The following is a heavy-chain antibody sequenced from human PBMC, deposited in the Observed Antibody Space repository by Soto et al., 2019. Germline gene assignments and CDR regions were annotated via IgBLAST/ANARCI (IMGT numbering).Heavy chain of an antibody. CDR3: TREQSGDNYFDP. CDR1: GAALSSGVYF. V-gene: IGHV4-61*08. J-gene: IGHJ5*02. Sequence: SETLSLTCTVSGAALSSGVYFYTWVRQPPGKGLEWLGYIYYSGGTNYNPSLKSRVTISLDKSKSQFSLRLISVTAADTAVYYCTREQSGDNYFDPWGQGTLVTVS. CDR2: IYYSGGT. D-gene: IGHD3-10*01.